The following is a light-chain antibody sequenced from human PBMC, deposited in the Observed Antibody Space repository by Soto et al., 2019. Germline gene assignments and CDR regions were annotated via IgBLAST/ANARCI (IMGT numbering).Light chain of an antibody. Sequence: EILLTPSPATLSLSPGERATLSCRASQGVSSYLAWYQQKPGQAPRLLIYGASTRATGSPDRFSASGSATEFTLTISSLLSEDFEVYYCQQYNDWPRTFGQGTKVDIK. CDR3: QQYNDWPRT. J-gene: IGKJ1*01. V-gene: IGKV3-15*01. CDR1: QGVSSY. CDR2: GAS.